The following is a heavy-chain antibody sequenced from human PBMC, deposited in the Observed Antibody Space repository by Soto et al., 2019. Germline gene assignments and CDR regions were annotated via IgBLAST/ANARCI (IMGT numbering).Heavy chain of an antibody. CDR2: SRNKANSYTT. V-gene: IGHV3-72*01. J-gene: IGHJ3*02. D-gene: IGHD2-21*01. CDR3: ARSQGDQYAFDI. CDR1: GFTFSDYY. Sequence: EVQLVESGGGLVQPGGSLRLSCAASGFTFSDYYMDWVRQAPGKGLEWVGRSRNKANSYTTEYAASVKGRFSISRDDSKNSLYLHMNSLKIEDTAVYYCARSQGDQYAFDIWGQGTMVTVSS.